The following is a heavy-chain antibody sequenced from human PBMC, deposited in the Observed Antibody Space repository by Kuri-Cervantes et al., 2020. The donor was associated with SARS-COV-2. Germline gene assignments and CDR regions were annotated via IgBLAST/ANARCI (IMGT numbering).Heavy chain of an antibody. J-gene: IGHJ3*02. V-gene: IGHV3-30*01. D-gene: IGHD2-15*01. CDR2: ISYDGSNK. CDR3: ARDRLDIVVVVAATSDAFDI. CDR1: GFTFSSYA. Sequence: GGSLRLSCAASGFTFSSYAMHWVRQAPGKGLEWVAVISYDGSNKYYADSVKGRFTISRDNSKNTLYLQMNSLRAEDTAVYYCARDRLDIVVVVAATSDAFDIWGQGTMVTVSS.